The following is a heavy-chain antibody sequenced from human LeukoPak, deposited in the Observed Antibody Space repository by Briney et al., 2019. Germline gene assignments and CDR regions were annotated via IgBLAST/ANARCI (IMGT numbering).Heavy chain of an antibody. J-gene: IGHJ4*02. CDR1: GFTLHWSL. D-gene: IGHD6-13*01. CDR3: ARGLAVIPAGIADY. V-gene: IGHV3-74*01. Sequence: GGGLGLSFVSPGFTLHWSLMHLGRPAPRKGVGWGSPNKTDGSSPTYADSVKGRFTISRDNAKNTLYLQMNSLRAEDTAVYYCARGLAVIPAGIADYWGQGTLVTVSS. CDR2: NKTDGSSP.